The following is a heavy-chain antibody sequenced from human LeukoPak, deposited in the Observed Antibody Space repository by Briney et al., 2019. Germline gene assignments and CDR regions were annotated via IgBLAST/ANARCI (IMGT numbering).Heavy chain of an antibody. Sequence: GASVKVSCKASGGTFSSYAISWVRQAPGQRLEWMGGIIPIFGTANYAQKFQGRVTITTDESTSTAYMELSSLRSEDTAVYYCASWTGGGYNPKNWFDPWGQGTLVTVSS. J-gene: IGHJ5*02. CDR3: ASWTGGGYNPKNWFDP. D-gene: IGHD5-24*01. V-gene: IGHV1-69*05. CDR1: GGTFSSYA. CDR2: IIPIFGTA.